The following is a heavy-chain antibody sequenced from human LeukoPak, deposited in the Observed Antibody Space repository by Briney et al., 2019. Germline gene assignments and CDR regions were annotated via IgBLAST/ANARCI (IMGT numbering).Heavy chain of an antibody. D-gene: IGHD5-12*01. Sequence: SETLSLTCAVYGGSFSGYYWSWIRQPPGKGLEWIGEINHSGSTNYNPSLKSRVTISVDTSKNQFSLKLSSATAADTAVYYCARARGWLQPVDYWGQGTLVTVSS. CDR1: GGSFSGYY. CDR3: ARARGWLQPVDY. J-gene: IGHJ4*02. CDR2: INHSGST. V-gene: IGHV4-34*01.